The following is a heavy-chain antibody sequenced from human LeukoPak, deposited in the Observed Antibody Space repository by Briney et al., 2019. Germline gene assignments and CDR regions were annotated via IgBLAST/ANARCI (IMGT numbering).Heavy chain of an antibody. D-gene: IGHD3-3*01. J-gene: IGHJ4*02. CDR2: INPKNGGT. CDR1: AYTFTDYY. CDR3: ARDSIKGVRFLGY. V-gene: IGHV1-2*02. Sequence: ASVKVSCKASAYTFTDYYMHWVRQAPGQGLEWMGWINPKNGGTNYAQKFQGRVTMTRDTSISTAYMELSRLRSDDTAVYYSARDSIKGVRFLGYWGQGTLVTVSS.